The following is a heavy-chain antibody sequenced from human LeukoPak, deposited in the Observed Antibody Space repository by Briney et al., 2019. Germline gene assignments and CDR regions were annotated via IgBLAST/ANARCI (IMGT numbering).Heavy chain of an antibody. V-gene: IGHV1-69*05. CDR1: GGTFSSYA. J-gene: IGHJ3*02. CDR2: IIPIFGTA. CDR3: ASRSTGYSSGWYDGDAFDI. D-gene: IGHD6-19*01. Sequence: SVTVSCKASGGTFSSYAISWVRQAPGQGLEWMGGIIPIFGTANYAQKFQGRVTITTDESTSTAYMELSSLRSEDTAVYYCASRSTGYSSGWYDGDAFDIWGQGTMVTVSS.